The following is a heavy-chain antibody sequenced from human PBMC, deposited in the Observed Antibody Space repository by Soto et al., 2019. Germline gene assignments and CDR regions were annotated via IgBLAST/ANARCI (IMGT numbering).Heavy chain of an antibody. CDR1: GFTFSSYG. V-gene: IGHV3-30*18. CDR3: AKDLLGPGRAYGMDV. CDR2: ISYDGSNK. Sequence: QVQLVESGGGVVQPGRSLRLSCAASGFTFSSYGMHWVRQAPGKGLEWVAVISYDGSNKYYADSVKGRFTISRDNSKNPLYPKMNSLRAEATALYYGAKDLLGPGRAYGMDVWGQGTTVTVSS. D-gene: IGHD7-27*01. J-gene: IGHJ6*02.